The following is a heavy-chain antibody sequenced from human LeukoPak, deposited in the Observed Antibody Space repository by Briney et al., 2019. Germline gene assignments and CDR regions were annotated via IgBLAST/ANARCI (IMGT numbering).Heavy chain of an antibody. Sequence: GGSLRLSCAASGFTFSDYYMSWIRQAPGKGLEWVSYISSSGSTIYYADSVEGRFTISRDNAKNSLYLQMNSLRAEDTAVYYCARAPSVVVPDWFDPWGQGTLVTVSS. CDR2: ISSSGSTI. V-gene: IGHV3-11*01. J-gene: IGHJ5*02. D-gene: IGHD2-2*01. CDR1: GFTFSDYY. CDR3: ARAPSVVVPDWFDP.